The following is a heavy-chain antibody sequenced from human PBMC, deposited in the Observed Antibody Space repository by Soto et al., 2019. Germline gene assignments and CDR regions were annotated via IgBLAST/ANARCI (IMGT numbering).Heavy chain of an antibody. J-gene: IGHJ6*02. CDR1: GFTLSRYA. V-gene: IGHV3-30*18. CDR3: AKDDPRGGMDV. Sequence: PGGPLRLSCGASGFTLSRYAMSWVRQAPGKGLECVAVISYDGSNKYYADSVKGRFTISRDNSKTTLYLQMNSLRAEDTAVYYCAKDDPRGGMDVLGQGTTVTVSS. CDR2: ISYDGSNK.